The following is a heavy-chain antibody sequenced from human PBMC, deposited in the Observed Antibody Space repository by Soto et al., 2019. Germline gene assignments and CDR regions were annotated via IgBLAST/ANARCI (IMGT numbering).Heavy chain of an antibody. CDR2: IWYDGSNK. J-gene: IGHJ6*02. V-gene: IGHV3-33*01. Sequence: GGSLRLSCAASGFTFSSYGMHWVRQAPGKGLEWVAVIWYDGSNKYYADSVKGRFTISRDNSKNTLYLQMNSLRAEDTAVYYCAREAPAMVRGVYYYYYGMDVWGQGTTVTVSS. CDR3: AREAPAMVRGVYYYYYGMDV. D-gene: IGHD3-10*01. CDR1: GFTFSSYG.